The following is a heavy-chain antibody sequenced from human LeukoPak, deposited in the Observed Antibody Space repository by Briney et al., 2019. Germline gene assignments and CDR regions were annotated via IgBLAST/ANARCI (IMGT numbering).Heavy chain of an antibody. D-gene: IGHD6-6*01. J-gene: IGHJ4*02. CDR2: MDPNSGKT. CDR3: ARSRRYSSSSDY. CDR1: GYTFTSYD. V-gene: IGHV1-8*01. Sequence: SXXVSCKASGYTFTSYDINWVRQATGQGLEWMGWMDPNSGKTGYAQKFQGRVTMTRNTSISTAYMELSSLRSEDTAVYYCARSRRYSSSSDYWGQGTLVTVSS.